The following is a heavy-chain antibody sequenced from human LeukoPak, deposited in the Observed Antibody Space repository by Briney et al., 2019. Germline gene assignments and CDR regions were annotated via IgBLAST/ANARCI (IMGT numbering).Heavy chain of an antibody. D-gene: IGHD3-22*01. V-gene: IGHV4-4*07. CDR3: ARIFDRDV. J-gene: IGHJ3*01. Sequence: SETLSLTCTVSGGSITHSYWSRIRHSAGTGMEWIGRIHATGTTNYNPSFKSRVSMSLDMPTSQFSLTLSAVTVADTATYYCARIFDRDVWGQGALVTVSP. CDR1: GGSITHSY. CDR2: IHATGTT.